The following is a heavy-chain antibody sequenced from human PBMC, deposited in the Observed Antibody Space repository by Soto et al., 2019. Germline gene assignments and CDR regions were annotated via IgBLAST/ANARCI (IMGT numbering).Heavy chain of an antibody. J-gene: IGHJ4*02. CDR3: ARDSSGYRSSWYSTGFDY. V-gene: IGHV1-18*04. D-gene: IGHD6-13*01. Sequence: ASVKVSCKASGYTFTSYGISWVRQAPGQGLEWMGWISAYNGNTNYAQKLQGRVTMTTDTSTSTAYMELRSLRSDDTAVYYCARDSSGYRSSWYSTGFDYWGQGTLVTVSS. CDR2: ISAYNGNT. CDR1: GYTFTSYG.